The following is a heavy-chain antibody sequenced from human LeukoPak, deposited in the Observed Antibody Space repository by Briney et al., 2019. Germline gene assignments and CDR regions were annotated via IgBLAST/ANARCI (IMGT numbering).Heavy chain of an antibody. CDR3: ARDKVIASAGTPNWFDP. CDR1: GYTFNSFG. D-gene: IGHD6-13*01. CDR2: ISAYDGNT. V-gene: IGHV1-18*01. Sequence: GASVKVSCKASGYTFNSFGIRWVRQAPGQGLEWVGWISAYDGNTNYAQRFQGRVTMTTDTSTTTAYMELRSLRSDDTAVYYCARDKVIASAGTPNWFDPWGQGTLVTVSS. J-gene: IGHJ5*02.